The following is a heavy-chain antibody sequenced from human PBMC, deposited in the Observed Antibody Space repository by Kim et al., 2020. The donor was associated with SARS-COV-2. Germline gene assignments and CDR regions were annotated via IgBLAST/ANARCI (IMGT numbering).Heavy chain of an antibody. D-gene: IGHD2-15*01. Sequence: GGSLRLSCAASGFTFSSYAMTWVRQAPGKGLEWVSALSGSGGITYYADSVKGRFTISRDNSKNTLYLQMNSLRAEDTAVYYCAKDPGWLLSDVFDYWGQGTLVTVSS. CDR1: GFTFSSYA. J-gene: IGHJ4*02. V-gene: IGHV3-23*01. CDR3: AKDPGWLLSDVFDY. CDR2: LSGSGGIT.